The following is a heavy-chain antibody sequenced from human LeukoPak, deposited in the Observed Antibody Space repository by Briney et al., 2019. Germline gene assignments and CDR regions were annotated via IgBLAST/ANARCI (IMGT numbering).Heavy chain of an antibody. V-gene: IGHV3-48*03. D-gene: IGHD4-17*01. J-gene: IGHJ6*03. CDR3: AKVRKDYDDYTYYYYYMDV. CDR2: MSGSGTTI. CDR1: GFTFSSFE. Sequence: PGGSLRLSCAASGFTFSSFEMNWVRQAPGKGLEWISYMSGSGTTIYYADSVKGRFTISRDNAKNSLYLQMNSLRAEDTAVYYCAKVRKDYDDYTYYYYYMDVWGKGTTVTISS.